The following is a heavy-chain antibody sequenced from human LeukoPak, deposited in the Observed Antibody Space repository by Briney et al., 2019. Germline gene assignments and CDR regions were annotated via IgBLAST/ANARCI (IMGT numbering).Heavy chain of an antibody. J-gene: IGHJ4*02. CDR2: IYPGDPES. CDR3: STSINHFDY. CDR1: GYSFTSYW. D-gene: IGHD1-14*01. V-gene: IGHV5-51*01. Sequence: GESLKISCKGSGYSFTSYWIGWVRQMPGKGLEWMGIIYPGDPESRYSPSFQGQVTISADKSISTAYLQWSSLKASDTAMYYCSTSINHFDYWGQGTLVTVSS.